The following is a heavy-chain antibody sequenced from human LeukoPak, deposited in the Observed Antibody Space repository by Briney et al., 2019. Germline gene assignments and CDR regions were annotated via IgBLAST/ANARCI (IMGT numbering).Heavy chain of an antibody. CDR3: AKAPRPVWFGEENYYNYYYMDV. D-gene: IGHD3-10*01. J-gene: IGHJ6*03. CDR2: INPNSGGT. V-gene: IGHV1-2*02. Sequence: ASVKVSCKASGYTFSGYYLHWVRQAPGQGLEWMGWINPNSGGTNYAQKFQGRVTMTRDTSISTAYMELSRLRSDDTAVYYCAKAPRPVWFGEENYYNYYYMDVWGKGTTVTISS. CDR1: GYTFSGYY.